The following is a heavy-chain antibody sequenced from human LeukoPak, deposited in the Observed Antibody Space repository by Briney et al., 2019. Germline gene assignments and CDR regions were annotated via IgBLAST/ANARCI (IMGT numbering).Heavy chain of an antibody. D-gene: IGHD4-17*01. V-gene: IGHV3-21*04. CDR1: EFTFSNYA. J-gene: IGHJ3*02. CDR2: ISSSSSYI. Sequence: PGGSLRLSCAASEFTFSNYAMSWVRQAPGKGLEWVSSISSSSSYIYYADSMKGRFTISRDNAKNSLYLQMNSLRAEDTAVYYCAKDRSDYGGYPPGAFDIWGQGTMVTVSS. CDR3: AKDRSDYGGYPPGAFDI.